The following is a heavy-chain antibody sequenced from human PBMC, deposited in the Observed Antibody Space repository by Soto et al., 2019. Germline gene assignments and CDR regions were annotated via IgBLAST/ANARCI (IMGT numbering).Heavy chain of an antibody. J-gene: IGHJ3*02. CDR2: ISWNSGSI. CDR1: GFTFDDYA. CDR3: AKDLGIWSGEFPGAFDI. Sequence: EVQLVESGGGLVQPGRSLRLSCAASGFTFDDYAMHWVRQAPGKGLEWVSGISWNSGSIGYADSVKGRFTISRDNAKNSLYLQMNSLRAEDTALYYCAKDLGIWSGEFPGAFDIWGQGTMVTVSS. V-gene: IGHV3-9*01. D-gene: IGHD3-10*01.